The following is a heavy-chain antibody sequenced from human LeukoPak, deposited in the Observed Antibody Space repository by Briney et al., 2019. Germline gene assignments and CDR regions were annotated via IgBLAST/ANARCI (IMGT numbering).Heavy chain of an antibody. CDR3: AREFSGIVLMVYAPNSYYGMDV. D-gene: IGHD2-8*01. Sequence: ASVKVSCKASGGTFSSYAISWVRQAPGQGLEWMGRIIPILGIANYAQKFQGRVTITADKSTSTAYMELSSLRSEDTAVYYCAREFSGIVLMVYAPNSYYGMDVWGQGTTVTVSS. CDR1: GGTFSSYA. CDR2: IIPILGIA. J-gene: IGHJ6*02. V-gene: IGHV1-69*04.